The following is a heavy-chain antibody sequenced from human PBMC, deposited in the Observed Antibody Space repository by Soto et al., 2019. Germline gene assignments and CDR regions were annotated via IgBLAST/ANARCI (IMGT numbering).Heavy chain of an antibody. J-gene: IGHJ4*02. V-gene: IGHV1-8*01. CDR2: MNPNSGNT. CDR1: GYTFTSYD. Sequence: ASVKVSCKASGYTFTSYDINWVRQATGQGLEWMGWMNPNSGNTGYAQKFQGRVTMTRNTSISTAYMELSSLRSEDTAVYYCARGLAYWGGDCYTYYFDYWGQGTLVTVSS. D-gene: IGHD2-21*02. CDR3: ARGLAYWGGDCYTYYFDY.